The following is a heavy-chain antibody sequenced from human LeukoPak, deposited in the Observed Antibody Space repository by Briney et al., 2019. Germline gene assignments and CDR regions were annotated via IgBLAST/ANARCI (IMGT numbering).Heavy chain of an antibody. V-gene: IGHV3-74*01. CDR3: ARARYFDY. CDR2: IKPDGTTS. CDR1: GFGFSNFW. Sequence: PGGSLTLSCAASGFGFSNFWMHWVRQAPGRGLVWVSRIKPDGTTSVYADSVKGRFTISRDNAKNSLYLQMNSLRAEDTAVYYCARARYFDYWGQGMLVTVSS. J-gene: IGHJ4*02.